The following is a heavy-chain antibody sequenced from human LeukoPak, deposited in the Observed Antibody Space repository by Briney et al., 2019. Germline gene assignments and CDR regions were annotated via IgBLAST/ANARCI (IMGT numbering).Heavy chain of an antibody. D-gene: IGHD3-3*01. CDR3: ARGSHYDFWSGYLVDY. CDR2: INHSGST. J-gene: IGHJ4*02. CDR1: GGSFSGYY. V-gene: IGHV4-34*01. Sequence: PSETLSLTCAVYGGSFSGYYWSWIRQPPGKGLEWIGEINHSGSTNYNPSLKSRVTISVDTSKNQFSLKLSSVTAADTAVYYCARGSHYDFWSGYLVDYWGQGTQVTVSS.